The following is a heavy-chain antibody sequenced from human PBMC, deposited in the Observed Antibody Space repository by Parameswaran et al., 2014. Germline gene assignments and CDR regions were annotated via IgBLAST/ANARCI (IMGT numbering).Heavy chain of an antibody. D-gene: IGHD3-3*01. V-gene: IGHV1-69*01. J-gene: IGHJ6*02. CDR2: INPSGGST. Sequence: WVRQAPGQGLEWMGVINPSGGSTNYAQKFQGRVTITADESTSTAYMELSSLRSEDTAVYYCARGVFGVVIIGPIVIRSEEENYYGMDVWGQGTTVTVSS. CDR3: ARGVFGVVIIGPIVIRSEEENYYGMDV.